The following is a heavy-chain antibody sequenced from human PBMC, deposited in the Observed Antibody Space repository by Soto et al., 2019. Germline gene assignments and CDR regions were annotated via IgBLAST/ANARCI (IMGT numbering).Heavy chain of an antibody. CDR2: IIPILGIA. CDR1: GGTFSSYA. CDR3: ARGTKTTPIKQTTAGSYYRN. D-gene: IGHD3-10*01. J-gene: IGHJ4*02. Sequence: ASVKVSCKASGGTFSSYAISWVRQAPGQGLEWMGGIIPILGIANYAQKFQGRVTITADKSTSTAYMELSSLRSEDTAVYYCARGTKTTPIKQTTAGSYYRNWGQGTLVTVSS. V-gene: IGHV1-69*10.